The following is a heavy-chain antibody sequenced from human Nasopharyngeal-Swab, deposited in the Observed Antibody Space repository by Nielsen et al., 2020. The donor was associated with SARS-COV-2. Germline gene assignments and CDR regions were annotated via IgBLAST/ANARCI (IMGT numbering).Heavy chain of an antibody. CDR3: TREGEYGAYDAPDY. CDR2: IVPALGLP. CDR1: GDTFTNSA. D-gene: IGHD5-12*01. J-gene: IGHJ4*02. Sequence: SVKVSCKTSGDTFTNSAISWVRQAPGQGLEWMGGIVPALGLPNYAQKFRGRVTISADRSTTTSYLELSSLRSEDTAIYYCTREGEYGAYDAPDYWGQGTLVTVSS. V-gene: IGHV1-69*10.